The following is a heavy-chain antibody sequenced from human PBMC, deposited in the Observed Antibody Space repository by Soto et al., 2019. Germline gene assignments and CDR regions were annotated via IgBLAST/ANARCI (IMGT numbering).Heavy chain of an antibody. CDR1: GFAFGEYT. Sequence: PGGSLRLSCETSGFAFGEYTMHWVRQAPGKGLEWVSLISWDGSSTYYTDSAKGRFTISRDISKNSLYLQMNGLTIEDTALYFCARTLTYYYVYHALDFWGQGTMVTVSS. CDR3: ARTLTYYYVYHALDF. J-gene: IGHJ3*01. CDR2: ISWDGSST. D-gene: IGHD3-10*02. V-gene: IGHV3-43*01.